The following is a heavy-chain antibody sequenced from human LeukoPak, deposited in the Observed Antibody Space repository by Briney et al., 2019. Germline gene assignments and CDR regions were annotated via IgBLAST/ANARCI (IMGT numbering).Heavy chain of an antibody. CDR1: GNTLTTYY. CDR2: IDPSGGRT. CDR3: AREGGSLKYIDY. D-gene: IGHD3-16*01. V-gene: IGHV1-46*01. J-gene: IGHJ4*02. Sequence: ASVKVSCKASGNTLTTYYVHWVRQAPGQGLEWMGVIDPSGGRTWYAQKFQGRGTMTGDTSTVYMDLSSLRSEDTAVYYCAREGGSLKYIDYWGQGTLVTVSS.